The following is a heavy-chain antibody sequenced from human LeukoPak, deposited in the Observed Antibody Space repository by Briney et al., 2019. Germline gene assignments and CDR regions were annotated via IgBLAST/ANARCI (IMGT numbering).Heavy chain of an antibody. J-gene: IGHJ4*02. CDR1: GGSISSYY. CDR3: ASTPNDYGESYFDY. CDR2: IYYSGST. Sequence: PSETLSLTCTVSGGSISSYYWSWIRQPPGKGLEWIGYIYYSGSTNYNPSLKSRVTISVDTSKNQFSLKLSSVTAADTAVYYCASTPNDYGESYFDYWGQGTLVTVSS. V-gene: IGHV4-59*01. D-gene: IGHD4-17*01.